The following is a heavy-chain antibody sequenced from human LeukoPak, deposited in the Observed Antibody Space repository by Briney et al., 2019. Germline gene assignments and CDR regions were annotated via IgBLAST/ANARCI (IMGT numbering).Heavy chain of an antibody. CDR2: ISAYNGNT. V-gene: IGHV1-18*01. D-gene: IGHD4-17*01. CDR1: GYTFTSYG. CDR3: ARLLVTTGGREYYYYGMDV. J-gene: IGHJ6*02. Sequence: ASVKVSCKASGYTFTSYGISWVRQAPGQGLEWMGWISAYNGNTNYAQKLQGRVTMTTDTSTSTDYMELRSLRSDDTAVYYCARLLVTTGGREYYYYGMDVWGQGTTVTVSS.